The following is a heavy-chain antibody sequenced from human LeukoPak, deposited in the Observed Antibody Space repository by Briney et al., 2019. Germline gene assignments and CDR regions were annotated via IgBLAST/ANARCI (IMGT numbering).Heavy chain of an antibody. J-gene: IGHJ4*02. CDR2: ISGSGGST. CDR1: GFTFSSYA. CDR3: ARAMRIAVAGTDY. Sequence: GGSLRLSCAASGFTFSSYAMSWVRHAPGKGLEWVSAISGSGGSTYYADSVKGRFTISRDNAKNSLFLQLNSLIDEDTAVYYCARAMRIAVAGTDYWGQGILVTVSS. V-gene: IGHV3-23*01. D-gene: IGHD6-19*01.